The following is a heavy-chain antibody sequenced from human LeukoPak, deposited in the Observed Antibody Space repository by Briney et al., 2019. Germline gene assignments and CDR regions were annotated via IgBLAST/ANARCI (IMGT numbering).Heavy chain of an antibody. CDR1: GGSISSGGYY. CDR2: IHYSGST. Sequence: SETLSLTCTVSGGSISSGGYYWSWIRQHPGKGLEWIGYIHYSGSTYYNPSLKSRVTISVDTSKNQFSLKLSSVTAADTAVYYCAAPGDIGSGYFHDAFDIWGQGTMVTVSS. CDR3: AAPGDIGSGYFHDAFDI. J-gene: IGHJ3*02. D-gene: IGHD3-22*01. V-gene: IGHV4-31*03.